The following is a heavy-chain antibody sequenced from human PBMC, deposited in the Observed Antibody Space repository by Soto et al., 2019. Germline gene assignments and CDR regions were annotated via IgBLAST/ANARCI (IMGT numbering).Heavy chain of an antibody. CDR3: ARGRGSSGWYFDY. CDR1: GFSFSNYL. Sequence: EVQLVESGGGLAQPGGSPRVSCAASGFSFSNYLMHWVRQVPGKGLVWVSRINSDGSSTNYADSVKGRFTISRDNAKNTLNLQMSSLRAEDTAVYFCARGRGSSGWYFDYWGQGTLVTVSS. V-gene: IGHV3-74*01. D-gene: IGHD6-19*01. J-gene: IGHJ4*02. CDR2: INSDGSST.